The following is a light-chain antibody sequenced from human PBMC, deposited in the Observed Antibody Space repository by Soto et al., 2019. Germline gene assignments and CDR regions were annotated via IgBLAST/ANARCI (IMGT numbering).Light chain of an antibody. CDR1: SSDVGAYNF. V-gene: IGLV2-14*03. CDR2: NVY. CDR3: SAYTVSRNYV. Sequence: QSALTHPASVSWSPGQSITIACTGTSSDVGAYNFVSWHQQHPGKAPKLMIYNVYDRPSGISYRFSGSKSGNTASLTISGLQGEEEADHYCSAYTVSRNYVFGTGTNVTVL. J-gene: IGLJ1*01.